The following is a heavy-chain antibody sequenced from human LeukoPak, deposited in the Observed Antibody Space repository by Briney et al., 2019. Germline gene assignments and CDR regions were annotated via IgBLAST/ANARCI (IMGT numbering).Heavy chain of an antibody. CDR3: ARVGGEYDYVWGSYRYSYFDY. CDR1: GFTFSDYY. V-gene: IGHV3-11*04. D-gene: IGHD3-16*02. Sequence: GGSLRLSCAASGFTFSDYYMSWIRQAPGKGLEWVSYISSSGSTIYYADSVKGRFTISRDNAKNSLYLQMNSLRAEDTAVYYCARVGGEYDYVWGSYRYSYFDYWGQGTLVTVSS. CDR2: ISSSGSTI. J-gene: IGHJ4*02.